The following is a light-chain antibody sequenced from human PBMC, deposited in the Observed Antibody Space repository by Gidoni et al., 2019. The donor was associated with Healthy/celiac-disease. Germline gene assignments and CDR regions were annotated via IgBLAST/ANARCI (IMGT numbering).Light chain of an antibody. V-gene: IGKV1-39*01. Sequence: DIQMTQSPSSLSASVGDRVTITCRASQSISSYLNWYQQKPGKAPKLLIYAASSLKSGVPSRFSGSGSGTDFTITISSLQPEDFATYYCQQSNSTPRTFGQGTRVEIK. J-gene: IGKJ1*01. CDR1: QSISSY. CDR3: QQSNSTPRT. CDR2: AAS.